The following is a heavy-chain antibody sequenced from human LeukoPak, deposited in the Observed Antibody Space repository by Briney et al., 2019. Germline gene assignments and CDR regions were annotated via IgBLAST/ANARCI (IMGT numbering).Heavy chain of an antibody. V-gene: IGHV4-59*08. CDR1: GGSINSYY. Sequence: PSETLSLTCTVSGGSINSYYWSWIRQPPGKGLEWIGYIHHSGGITYYNPSLKSRVTISLDTSKNQFSLSLTSVTAADTAVYYFARKMFGVEEYGRDVWAQGPTVTVS. J-gene: IGHJ6*02. CDR3: ARKMFGVEEYGRDV. CDR2: IHHSGGIT. D-gene: IGHD3-16*01.